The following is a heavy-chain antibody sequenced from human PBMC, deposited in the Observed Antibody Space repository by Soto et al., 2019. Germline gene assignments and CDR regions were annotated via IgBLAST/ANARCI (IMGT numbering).Heavy chain of an antibody. D-gene: IGHD6-19*01. J-gene: IGHJ4*02. Sequence: WTWIRQPPGKGLAWIGYMSNSGTTNYNPSLKSRVTISVDTSKNRFSLNLNSVTAADTAVYYCSRSSNIAVAGTGFDYWGQGTLFTVSS. CDR3: SRSSNIAVAGTGFDY. V-gene: IGHV4-59*08. CDR2: MSNSGTT.